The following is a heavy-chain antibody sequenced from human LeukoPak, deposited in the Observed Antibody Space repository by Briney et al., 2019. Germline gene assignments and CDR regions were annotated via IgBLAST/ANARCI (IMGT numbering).Heavy chain of an antibody. CDR1: GFTFSSYG. V-gene: IGHV3-30*02. Sequence: GGSLRLSCAASGFTFSSYGMHWVRQAPGKGLEWVAFIRFDGSNKYYADSVKGRFTISRDNSKNTLYLQMNSLRAEDTAVYYCARGGYSSGWHPSWYFDLWGRGTLVTVSS. CDR3: ARGGYSSGWHPSWYFDL. CDR2: IRFDGSNK. D-gene: IGHD6-19*01. J-gene: IGHJ2*01.